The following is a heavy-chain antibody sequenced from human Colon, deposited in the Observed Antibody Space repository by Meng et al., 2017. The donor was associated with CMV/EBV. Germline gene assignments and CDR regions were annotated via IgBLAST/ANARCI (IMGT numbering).Heavy chain of an antibody. CDR3: ARVRPDEIVVVPAPGYYYYYGMDV. D-gene: IGHD2-2*01. CDR1: GYTFTGYY. CDR2: INPNSGGT. Sequence: ASVKVSCKASGYTFTGYYMHWVRQAPGQGLEWMGWINPNSGGTNYAQKFQGGVTMTRDTSISTAYMELSRLRSDDTAVYYCARVRPDEIVVVPAPGYYYYYGMDVWGHGTTVTVSS. J-gene: IGHJ6*02. V-gene: IGHV1-2*02.